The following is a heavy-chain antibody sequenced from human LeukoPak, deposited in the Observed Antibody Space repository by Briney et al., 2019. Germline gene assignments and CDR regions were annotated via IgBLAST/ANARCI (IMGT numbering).Heavy chain of an antibody. CDR1: GYSFTSYC. D-gene: IGHD2-2*01. Sequence: GESLKISCKTSGYSFTSYCIGWVRQMSGRGLEWMGIICPGDSDTRYSPSFQGQVTISADKSLRTAYLQWSSLKASDTAIYYCARPAIGGSTGFFDYWGQGTLVTVSS. V-gene: IGHV5-51*01. CDR3: ARPAIGGSTGFFDY. CDR2: ICPGDSDT. J-gene: IGHJ4*02.